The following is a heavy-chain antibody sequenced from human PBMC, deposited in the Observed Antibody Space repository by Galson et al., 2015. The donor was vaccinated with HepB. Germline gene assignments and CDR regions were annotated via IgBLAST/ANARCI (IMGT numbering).Heavy chain of an antibody. CDR1: GFSFDNYV. V-gene: IGHV3-9*01. CDR3: ARDRYPYGMNV. J-gene: IGHJ6*02. CDR2: ISWNSGSI. D-gene: IGHD1-1*01. Sequence: SLRLSCAASGFSFDNYVMHWVRQGPGKGLEWVSGISWNSGSIGYADSVKGRFTISRDNAKNSLYLQMNSLRAEDTALYYCARDRYPYGMNVWGQGTTVTVSS.